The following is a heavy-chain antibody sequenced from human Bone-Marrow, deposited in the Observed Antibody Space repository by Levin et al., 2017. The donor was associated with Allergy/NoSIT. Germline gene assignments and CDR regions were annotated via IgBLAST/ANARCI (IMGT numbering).Heavy chain of an antibody. V-gene: IGHV4-59*01. D-gene: IGHD3-16*01. Sequence: NPGGSLRLSCTVSGGYIRSFYWSWIRQPPGKGLEWVGYIYSGGTTDYNPSFRNRATISITTSKSQVSLKVTSVTPADTAVYYCARGTPIMTSTLRAFDIWGQGTMVTVSS. CDR2: IYSGGTT. J-gene: IGHJ3*02. CDR1: GGYIRSFY. CDR3: ARGTPIMTSTLRAFDI.